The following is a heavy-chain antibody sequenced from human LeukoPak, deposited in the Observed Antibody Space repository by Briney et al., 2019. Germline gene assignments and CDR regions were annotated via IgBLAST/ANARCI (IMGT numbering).Heavy chain of an antibody. J-gene: IGHJ4*02. CDR1: GFTFRSYS. D-gene: IGHD1-26*01. CDR2: VANSGTNT. V-gene: IGHV3-23*01. Sequence: GGSLRLSCAASGFTFRSYSMTWVRQAPGKGLEWVSTVANSGTNTYYADSVKGRFTNSRDNSKNTLYLQMSSLRADDTAVYYCAKTMGAIDHDYWGQGTLVIVSS. CDR3: AKTMGAIDHDY.